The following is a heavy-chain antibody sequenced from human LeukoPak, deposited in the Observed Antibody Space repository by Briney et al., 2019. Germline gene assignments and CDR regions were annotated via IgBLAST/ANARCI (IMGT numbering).Heavy chain of an antibody. V-gene: IGHV4-34*01. CDR2: INHSRST. CDR1: GGSFSGYY. Sequence: SETLSLTCAVYGGSFSGYYWSWIRQPPGKGLGWIGEINHSRSTNYSSSLKSRVTISVDTSKNQFSLKLSSVTAADTAVYYCARGSDCSGGSCYFDYWGQGTLVTVSS. CDR3: ARGSDCSGGSCYFDY. J-gene: IGHJ4*02. D-gene: IGHD2-15*01.